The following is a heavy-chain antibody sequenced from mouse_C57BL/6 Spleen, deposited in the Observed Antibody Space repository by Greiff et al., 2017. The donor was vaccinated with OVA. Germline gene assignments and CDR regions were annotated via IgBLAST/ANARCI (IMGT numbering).Heavy chain of an antibody. V-gene: IGHV1-82*01. CDR3: AAGRAMDY. J-gene: IGHJ4*01. Sequence: VQRVESGPELVKPGASVKISCKASGYAFSSSWMNWVKQRPGKGLEWIGRLYPGDGDTNYNGKFKGKATLTADKSSSTAYMQLSSLTSEDSAVYFCAAGRAMDYWGQGTSVTVSS. D-gene: IGHD4-1*01. CDR1: GYAFSSSW. CDR2: LYPGDGDT.